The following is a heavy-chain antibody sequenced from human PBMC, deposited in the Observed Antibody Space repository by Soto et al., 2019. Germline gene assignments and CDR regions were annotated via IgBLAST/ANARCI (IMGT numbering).Heavy chain of an antibody. J-gene: IGHJ6*02. CDR3: ATSFFLQPPAHYYYYYGMDV. V-gene: IGHV5-51*01. Sequence: AVSLKLARNCCGSSFTGYSAGWVLNLTRQCPEWMGILYPVDSETRYSPSLQGQVTISADKSISTAYLQWSSLKASDTAMYYCATSFFLQPPAHYYYYYGMDVWGQGNTVTGSS. D-gene: IGHD3-3*01. CDR1: GSSFTGYS. CDR2: LYPVDSET.